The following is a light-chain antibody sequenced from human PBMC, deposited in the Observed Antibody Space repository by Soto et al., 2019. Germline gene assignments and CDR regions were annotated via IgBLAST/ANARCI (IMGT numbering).Light chain of an antibody. CDR1: SSDVGAYDY. CDR3: SAYTVSRTYV. J-gene: IGLJ1*01. V-gene: IGLV2-8*01. CDR2: EIN. Sequence: QSALTQPPSASGSPGQSVTISCTGTSSDVGAYDYVSWYQQHPGKAPKLMIYEINKRPSGVPDRFSGSKSGNTASLTVSGLQAEDEADYYCSAYTVSRTYVFGTGTKVTVL.